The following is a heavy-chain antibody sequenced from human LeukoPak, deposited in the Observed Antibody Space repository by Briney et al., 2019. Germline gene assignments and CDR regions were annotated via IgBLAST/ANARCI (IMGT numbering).Heavy chain of an antibody. CDR2: IIPILGIA. CDR1: GGTFSSYA. CDR3: ARDIRTVVTPGGY. J-gene: IGHJ4*02. Sequence: SVKVSCKASGGTFSSYAISWVRQAPGQGLEWMGRIIPILGIANYAQKFQGRVTITADKSTSTAYMELSSLRSEDTAVYYCARDIRTVVTPGGYWGQGTLVTVSS. D-gene: IGHD4-23*01. V-gene: IGHV1-69*04.